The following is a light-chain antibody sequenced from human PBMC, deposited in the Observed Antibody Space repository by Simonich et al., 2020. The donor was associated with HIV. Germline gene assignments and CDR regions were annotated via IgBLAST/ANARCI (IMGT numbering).Light chain of an antibody. J-gene: IGKJ2*01. CDR3: QQYNNWPPQYT. Sequence: EIVMTQSPATLSVSPGERATLSCRASQRVSSNLAWYHQKPGQAPRLLIYGVSTRATGIPARFSGSGSGTEFTLTISSLQSEDFAVYYCQQYNNWPPQYTFGQGTKLEIK. CDR2: GVS. V-gene: IGKV3D-15*01. CDR1: QRVSSN.